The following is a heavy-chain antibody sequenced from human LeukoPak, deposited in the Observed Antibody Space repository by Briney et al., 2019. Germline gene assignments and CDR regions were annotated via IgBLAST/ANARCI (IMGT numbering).Heavy chain of an antibody. J-gene: IGHJ5*02. Sequence: ASVKVSCKTSGGTFSSYAISWVRQAPGQGLEWMGWISAYNGNTNYAQKLQGRVTMTTDTSTSTAYMELRSLRSDDTAVYYCARSYYDILTDQFDPWGQGTLVTVSS. V-gene: IGHV1-18*01. CDR1: GGTFSSYA. CDR3: ARSYYDILTDQFDP. D-gene: IGHD3-9*01. CDR2: ISAYNGNT.